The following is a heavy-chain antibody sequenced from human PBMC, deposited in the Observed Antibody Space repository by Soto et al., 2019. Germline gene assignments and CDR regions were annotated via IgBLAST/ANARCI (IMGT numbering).Heavy chain of an antibody. Sequence: SSETLYLTCSVSGGSISSSSYNWDWIRQPPGKGLEWIGTIYYNGDTDYNPSLKSRATITVDASDFQFSLKLSSVTAADTSIYYCARFSGNAFDIWGHGTLVT. J-gene: IGHJ3*02. CDR1: GGSISSSSYN. CDR3: ARFSGNAFDI. CDR2: IYYNGDT. V-gene: IGHV4-39*01.